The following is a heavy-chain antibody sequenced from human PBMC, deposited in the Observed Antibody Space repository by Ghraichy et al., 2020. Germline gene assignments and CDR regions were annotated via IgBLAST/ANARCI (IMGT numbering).Heavy chain of an antibody. CDR1: GFSLSTSGMC. D-gene: IGHD3-10*01. J-gene: IGHJ4*02. V-gene: IGHV2-70*11. CDR2: IDWDDDR. Sequence: PTLVKPTQTLTLTCTFSGFSLSTSGMCVSWIRQPPGKALEWLARIDWDDDRYYSTSLKTRPTISKDTSLNQVVLTMTNVDPVDTATYYCARSSATMVRGVMAYVDYWGPGILVTVSS. CDR3: ARSSATMVRGVMAYVDY.